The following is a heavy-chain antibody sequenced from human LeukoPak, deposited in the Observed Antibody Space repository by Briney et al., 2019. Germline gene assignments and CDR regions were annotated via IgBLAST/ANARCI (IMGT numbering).Heavy chain of an antibody. CDR2: ITHSGST. CDR3: ARGGMLGFDP. D-gene: IGHD3-10*02. Sequence: SETLSLTCAVYGGSFSGYYWSWIRQPPGKRLELIGEITHSGSTNYNPSLKSRVTISVDTSKNQFSLKLSSVTDADTAVYYCARGGMLGFDPWGQGTLVTVSS. V-gene: IGHV4-34*01. CDR1: GGSFSGYY. J-gene: IGHJ5*02.